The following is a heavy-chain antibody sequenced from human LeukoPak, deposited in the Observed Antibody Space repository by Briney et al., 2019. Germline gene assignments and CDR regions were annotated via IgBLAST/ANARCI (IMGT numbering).Heavy chain of an antibody. D-gene: IGHD3-22*01. CDR2: IYYSGST. CDR1: GGSISSHY. J-gene: IGHJ4*02. CDR3: ARYYYDSSGYYIDGHFDY. V-gene: IGHV4-59*11. Sequence: SETLSLTCTVSGGSISSHYWSWIRQPPGMGLEWIGYIYYSGSTNYNPSLKSRVTISVDTSKNQFSLKLSSVTAADTAVYYCARYYYDSSGYYIDGHFDYWGQGTLVTVSS.